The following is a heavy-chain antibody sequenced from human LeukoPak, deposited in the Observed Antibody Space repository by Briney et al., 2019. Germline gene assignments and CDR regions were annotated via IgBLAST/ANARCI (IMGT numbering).Heavy chain of an antibody. CDR2: IYYSGST. CDR1: GGSISSSSYY. J-gene: IGHJ6*03. D-gene: IGHD5-18*01. V-gene: IGHV4-39*01. CDR3: ARLKDSRNRGYSYEERYYMDV. Sequence: SSETLSLTCTVSGGSISSSSYYWGWIRQPPGKGLEWIGSIYYSGSTYYNPSLKSRVTISVDTSKNQFSLKLSSVTAADTAVYYCARLKDSRNRGYSYEERYYMDVWGKGTTVTISS.